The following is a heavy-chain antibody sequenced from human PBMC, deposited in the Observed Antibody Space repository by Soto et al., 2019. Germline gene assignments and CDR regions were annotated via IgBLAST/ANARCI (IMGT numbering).Heavy chain of an antibody. D-gene: IGHD2-15*01. Sequence: QVQLVESGGGVVQPGRSLRLSCAASGFTFSSYGMHWIRQAPGKGLEWVAVIWYDGSNKYYADSVKGRFTISRDNSKNTLYLQMNSLRAEDTAVYYCARDYCSGGSCYSVGQGWGQGTLVTVSS. J-gene: IGHJ4*02. CDR1: GFTFSSYG. CDR3: ARDYCSGGSCYSVGQG. CDR2: IWYDGSNK. V-gene: IGHV3-33*01.